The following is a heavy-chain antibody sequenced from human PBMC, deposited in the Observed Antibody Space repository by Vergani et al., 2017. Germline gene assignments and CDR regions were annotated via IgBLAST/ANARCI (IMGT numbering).Heavy chain of an antibody. CDR2: NSGSGGST. D-gene: IGHD3-22*01. CDR1: GFTFSSYA. Sequence: EVQLLESGGGLVQPGGSLRLSCAASGFTFSSYAMSWVRQAPGKGLEWVSANSGSGGSTYYADSVKGRFTNSRDHSNNTLYLQMNSLRAEDTAVYYSAKELCCYDSSGYHRPIDAFDIWGQGTMVTVSS. J-gene: IGHJ3*02. CDR3: AKELCCYDSSGYHRPIDAFDI. V-gene: IGHV3-23*01.